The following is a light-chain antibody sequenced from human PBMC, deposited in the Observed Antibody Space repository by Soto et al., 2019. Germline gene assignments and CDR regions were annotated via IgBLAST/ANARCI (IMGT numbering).Light chain of an antibody. J-gene: IGKJ1*01. CDR1: QSISSK. CDR2: GAS. CDR3: QQYNNWPWT. V-gene: IGKV3-15*01. Sequence: EIVMPQSPATLSVSPGARATLSGRASQSISSKLAWYQQKPGQAPRLLIYGASTRATGIPARFSGSGSGTEFTLTISSLQSEDFAVYYCQQYNNWPWTFGQGDKVDIK.